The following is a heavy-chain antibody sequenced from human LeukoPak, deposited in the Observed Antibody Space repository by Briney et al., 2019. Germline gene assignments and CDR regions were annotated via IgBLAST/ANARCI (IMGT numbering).Heavy chain of an antibody. CDR3: ARRAGAYSHPYDY. J-gene: IGHJ4*02. CDR2: IYSDNT. CDR1: GFTVSSNS. D-gene: IGHD4/OR15-4a*01. V-gene: IGHV3-53*01. Sequence: GGSLRLSCTVSGFTVSSNSMSRVRQAPGKGLEWVSFIYSDNTHYSDSVKGRFTISIDNSKNTLYLQMNSLRAEDTAVYYCARRAGAYSHPYDYWGQGTLVTVSS.